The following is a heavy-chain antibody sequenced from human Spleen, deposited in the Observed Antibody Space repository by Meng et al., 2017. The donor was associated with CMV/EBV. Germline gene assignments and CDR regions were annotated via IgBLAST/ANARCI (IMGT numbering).Heavy chain of an antibody. J-gene: IGHJ4*02. D-gene: IGHD1-1*01. Sequence: GGSLRLSCAVYGGSFSGYYMSWVRQAPGKGLEWVSSLSGRSSNPYYADSVRGRFSISRDNFNNTLSLRMNSLRVEDTAVYYCVKEGRAWTPFDWGQGTLVTVSS. CDR3: VKEGRAWTPFD. V-gene: IGHV3-23*01. CDR2: LSGRSSNP. CDR1: GGSFSGYY.